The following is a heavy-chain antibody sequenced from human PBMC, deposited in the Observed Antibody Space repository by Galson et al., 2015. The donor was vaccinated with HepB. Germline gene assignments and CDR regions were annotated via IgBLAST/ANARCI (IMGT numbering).Heavy chain of an antibody. CDR1: GFTFSSYA. CDR2: ISYDGSNK. D-gene: IGHD2-2*01. CDR3: AKGGGDRYCSSTSCSRDHFDY. V-gene: IGHV3-30-3*01. J-gene: IGHJ4*02. Sequence: SLRLSCAASGFTFSSYAMHWVRQAPGKGLEWVAVISYDGSNKYYADSVKGRFTISRDNSKNTLYLQMNSLRAEDTAVYYCAKGGGDRYCSSTSCSRDHFDYWGQGTLVTVSS.